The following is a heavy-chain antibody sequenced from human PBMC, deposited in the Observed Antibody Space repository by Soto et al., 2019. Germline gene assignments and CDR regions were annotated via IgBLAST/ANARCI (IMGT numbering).Heavy chain of an antibody. V-gene: IGHV1-69*08. CDR3: ARDRRGGRYYYGMDV. CDR1: GGTFSSYT. D-gene: IGHD1-26*01. J-gene: IGHJ6*02. CDR2: IIPILGIA. Sequence: QVQLVQSGAEVKKPGSSVKVSCKASGGTFSSYTISWVRQAPGQGLEWMGRIIPILGIANYAQKFQGRVTITADKSTSTAYMELSSLRSEDTAVYYCARDRRGGRYYYGMDVWGQGTTVTVSS.